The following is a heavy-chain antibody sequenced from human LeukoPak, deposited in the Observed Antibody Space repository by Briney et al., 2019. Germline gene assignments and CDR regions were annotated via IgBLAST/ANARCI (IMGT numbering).Heavy chain of an antibody. J-gene: IGHJ4*02. D-gene: IGHD2-8*01. V-gene: IGHV3-7*02. Sequence: PGGSLRLSCAASGLTFSGYWMNWVRQAPGKGLEWVANIKPDGSEKYYVDSVKGRFTISRDNSKNTLYLQMGSLRAEDMAVYYCARVFGGHTNGLDYWGQGTLVTVSS. CDR3: ARVFGGHTNGLDY. CDR1: GLTFSGYW. CDR2: IKPDGSEK.